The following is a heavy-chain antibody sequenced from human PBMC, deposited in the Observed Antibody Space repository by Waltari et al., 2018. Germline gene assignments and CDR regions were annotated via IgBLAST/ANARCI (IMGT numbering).Heavy chain of an antibody. J-gene: IGHJ4*02. CDR1: GFTFSSYA. D-gene: IGHD3-16*01. Sequence: EVQLLESGGGLVQPGGSLRLYCAASGFTFSSYAMRWVRQARGKGLDGVSAIRCSCGRTYYADSVKGRFTISRDNSKTTLYLQMNSLRAEDTAVYYCAKGLRGIDFDYFDYWGQGTLVTVSS. CDR3: AKGLRGIDFDYFDY. CDR2: IRCSCGRT. V-gene: IGHV3-23*01.